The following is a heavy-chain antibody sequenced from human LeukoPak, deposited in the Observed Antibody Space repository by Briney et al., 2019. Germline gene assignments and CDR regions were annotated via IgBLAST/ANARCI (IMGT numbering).Heavy chain of an antibody. J-gene: IGHJ3*02. CDR1: GGAISSYY. V-gene: IGHV4-4*07. D-gene: IGHD5-18*01. CDR2: IYTSGST. Sequence: SETLSLTCTVSGGAISSYYWSWIRQPAGKGLEWIGRIYTSGSTNYNPSLKSRVTMSVDTSKNQFSLKLSSVTAADTAVYYCARRGYPRDAFDIWGQGTMVTVSS. CDR3: ARRGYPRDAFDI.